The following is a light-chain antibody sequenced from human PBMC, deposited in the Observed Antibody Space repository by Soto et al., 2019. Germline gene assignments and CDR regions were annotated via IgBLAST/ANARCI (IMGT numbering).Light chain of an antibody. CDR2: GNS. CDR3: QSYDSSLSGVV. J-gene: IGLJ2*01. CDR1: SSNIGAGYD. Sequence: QSVLTQPPSVSGAPGQRDTISCTGSSSNIGAGYDVHWYQQLPETAPKLLIYGNSNRPSGVPDRFSGSKSGTSASLAITGLQAEDEADYYCQSYDSSLSGVVFGGGTKLTVL. V-gene: IGLV1-40*01.